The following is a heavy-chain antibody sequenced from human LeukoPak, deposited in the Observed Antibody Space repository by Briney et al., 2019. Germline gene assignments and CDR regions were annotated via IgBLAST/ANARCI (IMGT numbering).Heavy chain of an antibody. D-gene: IGHD1-1*01. V-gene: IGHV3-7*01. J-gene: IGHJ4*02. CDR1: GFTFSNYW. Sequence: GGSLRVSCAASGFTFSNYWMSWVRQAPGNGLEWVANIRQDGSEKYYVDSMRGRFTISRDNAKNSLYLQMSSLRAEDTAVYYCARSTAGLDYWGQGTLVTVSS. CDR3: ARSTAGLDY. CDR2: IRQDGSEK.